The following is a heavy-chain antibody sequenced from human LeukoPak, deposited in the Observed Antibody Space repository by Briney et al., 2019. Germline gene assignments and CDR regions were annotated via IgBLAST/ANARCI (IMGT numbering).Heavy chain of an antibody. J-gene: IGHJ4*02. Sequence: GGSLRLSCAASGFTFSRYSLSWVRQAPGKGLEWLSSISSSSSYTYYADSVKGRFTISRDNAKNSLYLQMNSLRAEDTAVYYCARAITNYGYIFDYWGQGTLVTVSS. D-gene: IGHD5-18*01. CDR1: GFTFSRYS. V-gene: IGHV3-21*01. CDR2: ISSSSSYT. CDR3: ARAITNYGYIFDY.